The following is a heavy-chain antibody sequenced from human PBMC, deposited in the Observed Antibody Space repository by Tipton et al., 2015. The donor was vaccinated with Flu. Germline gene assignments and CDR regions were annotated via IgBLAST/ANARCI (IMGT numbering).Heavy chain of an antibody. J-gene: IGHJ6*02. V-gene: IGHV4-38-2*01. D-gene: IGHD6-6*01. CDR2: IYHTGSA. CDR1: GDSIGSEYY. Sequence: TLSLTYSVSGDSIGSEYYWAWIRQPPGKGLEWIGSIYHTGSAYHNPPLKSRLTISVDTSKNQFSLKLTSVTAADTAVYYCARQSSSLADPNYYYGVDVWGQGTTVTVSS. CDR3: ARQSSSLADPNYYYGVDV.